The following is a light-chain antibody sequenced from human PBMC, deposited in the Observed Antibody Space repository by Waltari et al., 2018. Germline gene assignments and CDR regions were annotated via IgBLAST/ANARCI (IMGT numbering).Light chain of an antibody. CDR1: QSISSY. Sequence: DIQMTQSPSSVSASVGDRVTLTCRAGQSISSYLAWYQQKPGKAPKLLIYDSSTLHTGVPSRFSGSGSGTDFTLTIRSLQPEDFATYYCQQVFSTPLTFGQGTKVEVK. CDR2: DSS. V-gene: IGKV1-39*01. CDR3: QQVFSTPLT. J-gene: IGKJ1*01.